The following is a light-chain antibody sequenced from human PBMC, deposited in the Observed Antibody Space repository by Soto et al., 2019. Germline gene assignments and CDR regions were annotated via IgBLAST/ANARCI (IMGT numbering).Light chain of an antibody. V-gene: IGLV1-44*01. Sequence: WVRAEPGTRAGTGGQRITNTSTVGSSDIGSQTVNWYQQLPRTAPTLVIYSNTQRPSGVPDRFSGSTSGTSASLAISGLQSEDEADYSCAAWDDSLNAYVFGTGTKVTVL. CDR2: SNT. CDR1: SSDIGSQT. CDR3: AAWDDSLNAYV. J-gene: IGLJ1*01.